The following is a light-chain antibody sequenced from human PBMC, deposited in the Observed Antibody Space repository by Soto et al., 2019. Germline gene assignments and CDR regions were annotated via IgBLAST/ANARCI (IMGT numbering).Light chain of an antibody. J-gene: IGKJ1*01. Sequence: IVLTQSPGTLSLSPGERVTLSCRATQSVTYNLAWYQQKPGQAPRLLIYGASTRPTGIPARFSGRGSGTEFTLTITSLQSEDFAVYYCQQYNDWLWTFGQGTKVDIK. CDR3: QQYNDWLWT. CDR2: GAS. V-gene: IGKV3-15*01. CDR1: QSVTYN.